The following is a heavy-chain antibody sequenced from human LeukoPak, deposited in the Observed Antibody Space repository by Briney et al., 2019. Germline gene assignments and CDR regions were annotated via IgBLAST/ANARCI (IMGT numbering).Heavy chain of an antibody. CDR1: GFTFSSYG. CDR2: TWYDGSNK. V-gene: IGHV3-33*01. J-gene: IGHJ4*02. D-gene: IGHD4-17*01. CDR3: ARLHDYGDYLDY. Sequence: GGSLRLSCAASGFTFSSYGMHWVRQAPGKGLEWVAVTWYDGSNKYYADSVKGRFTISRDNSKNTLYLQMNSLRAEDTAVYYCARLHDYGDYLDYWGQGTLVTVSS.